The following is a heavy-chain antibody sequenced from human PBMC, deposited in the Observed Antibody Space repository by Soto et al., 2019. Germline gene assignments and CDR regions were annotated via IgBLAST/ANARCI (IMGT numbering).Heavy chain of an antibody. CDR1: GGTFSSYT. D-gene: IGHD6-13*01. CDR3: ARDWPKTQLLVVHSYYGMEG. Sequence: SVQVSSKASGGTFSSYTISWVRQAPGQGLEWMGRIIPILGIANYAQKFQGRVTITADKSTGTAYMEVSSLRSEDTAVYYCARDWPKTQLLVVHSYYGMEGWGQGTRGIVSS. V-gene: IGHV1-69*04. CDR2: IIPILGIA. J-gene: IGHJ6*02.